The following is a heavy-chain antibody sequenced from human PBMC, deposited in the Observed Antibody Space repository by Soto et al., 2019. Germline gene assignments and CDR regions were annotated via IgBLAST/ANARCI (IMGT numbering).Heavy chain of an antibody. CDR3: ARDGTVVVPAATHYYYYYGMDV. J-gene: IGHJ6*02. D-gene: IGHD2-2*01. V-gene: IGHV1-69*13. Sequence: ASVKVSCKASGGTFSSYAISWVRQAPGQGLEWMGGIIPIFGTANYAQKFQGRVTITADESTSTAYMELSSLRSEDTAVYYCARDGTVVVPAATHYYYYYGMDVWGQGTTVPVSS. CDR1: GGTFSSYA. CDR2: IIPIFGTA.